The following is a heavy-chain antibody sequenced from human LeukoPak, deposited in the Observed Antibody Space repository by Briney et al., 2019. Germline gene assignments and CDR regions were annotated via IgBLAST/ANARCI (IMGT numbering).Heavy chain of an antibody. CDR1: GFTFRNYA. D-gene: IGHD4/OR15-4a*01. CDR3: ASGLYGGVFDN. V-gene: IGHV3-23*01. CDR2: ISTGSDST. Sequence: GGSLRLSCVMSGFTFRNYAMNWVRQAPGKGLEWISDISTGSDSTYHIESVRGRFTISRDNSKSTLYLQMNSLRLDDTAVYYCASGLYGGVFDNWGQGTLVTVSS. J-gene: IGHJ4*02.